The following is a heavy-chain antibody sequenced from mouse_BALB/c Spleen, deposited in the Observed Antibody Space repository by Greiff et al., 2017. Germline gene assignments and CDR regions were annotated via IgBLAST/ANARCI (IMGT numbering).Heavy chain of an antibody. D-gene: IGHD2-4*01. J-gene: IGHJ3*01. CDR1: GFTFSSYT. CDR3: TRDGDDYDGFAY. V-gene: IGHV5-6-4*01. CDR2: ISSGGSYT. Sequence: EVQVVESGGGLVKPGGSLKLSCAASGFTFSSYTMSWVRQTPEKRLEWVATISSGGSYTYYPDSVKGRFTISRDNAKNTLYLQMSSLKSEDTAMYYCTRDGDDYDGFAYWGQGTLVTVSA.